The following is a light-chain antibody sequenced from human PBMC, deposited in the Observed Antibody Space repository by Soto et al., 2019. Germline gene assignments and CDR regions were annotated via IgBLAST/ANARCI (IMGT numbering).Light chain of an antibody. CDR3: WSSVGSPNWV. V-gene: IGLV2-23*02. J-gene: IGLJ3*02. CDR1: SSDVGSCNC. CDR2: EVN. Sequence: QSALTQPASVSGSPGQSITISCTGTSSDVGSCNCVSWYQQHPGKAPTLMIYEVNKRPSGISNRFSGSKSGNTASLTISGLQAEDEADYYCWSSVGSPNWVFGGGTKLTVL.